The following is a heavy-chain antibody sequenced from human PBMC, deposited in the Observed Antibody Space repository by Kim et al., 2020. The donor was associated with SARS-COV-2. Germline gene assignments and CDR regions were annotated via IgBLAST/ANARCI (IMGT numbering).Heavy chain of an antibody. CDR3: TLSGRGELPTDY. CDR2: IRSKANSYAT. D-gene: IGHD3-16*01. J-gene: IGHJ4*02. V-gene: IGHV3-73*01. CDR1: GFTFSGSA. Sequence: GGSLRLSCAASGFTFSGSAMHWVRQASGKGLEWVGRIRSKANSYATAYAASVKGRFTISRDDSKNTAYLQMNSLKTEDTAVYYCTLSGRGELPTDYWGQGTLVTVSS.